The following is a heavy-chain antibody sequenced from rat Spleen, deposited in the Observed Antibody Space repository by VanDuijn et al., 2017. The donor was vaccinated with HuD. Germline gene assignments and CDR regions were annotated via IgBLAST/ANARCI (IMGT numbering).Heavy chain of an antibody. J-gene: IGHJ2*01. CDR2: VWSDGDT. CDR1: GFTLTRYH. V-gene: IGHV2-32*01. Sequence: QVQLKESGPGLVQPSQTLSLTCTVSGFTLTRYHVHWVRQPPGKGLEWMGVVWSDGDTSYNSALKSRLSISRDTSKSQVFLKMNSVQAEDTAVYFCARLGDHWGQGLMVTVSS. CDR3: ARLGDH. D-gene: IGHD5-1*01.